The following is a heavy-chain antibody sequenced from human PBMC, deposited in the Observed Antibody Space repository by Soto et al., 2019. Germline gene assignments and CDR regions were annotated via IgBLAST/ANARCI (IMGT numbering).Heavy chain of an antibody. CDR2: IRSKANSYAT. J-gene: IGHJ4*02. D-gene: IGHD3-10*01. CDR1: GFTFSGSA. Sequence: PVGSLRLSCAASGFTFSGSAMHWVRQASGKGLEWVGRIRSKANSYATAYAASVKGRFTISRDDSKNTAYLQMNSLKTEDTAVYYCTKLLVDSVSDYWGQGTLVTVSS. CDR3: TKLLVDSVSDY. V-gene: IGHV3-73*01.